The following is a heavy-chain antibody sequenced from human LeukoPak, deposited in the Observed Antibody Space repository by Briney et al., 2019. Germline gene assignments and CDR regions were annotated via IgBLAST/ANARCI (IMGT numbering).Heavy chain of an antibody. CDR1: GYTFTSYY. J-gene: IGHJ5*02. V-gene: IGHV1-46*01. CDR2: INPSGGST. D-gene: IGHD6-13*01. Sequence: ASVKVSCKASGYTFTSYYMHWVRQAPGQGLEWMGIINPSGGSTSYAQTFQGRVTMTRDTSTSTVYMELSSLRSEDTAVYYCARVDIAAAGPNWFDPWGQGTLVTVSS. CDR3: ARVDIAAAGPNWFDP.